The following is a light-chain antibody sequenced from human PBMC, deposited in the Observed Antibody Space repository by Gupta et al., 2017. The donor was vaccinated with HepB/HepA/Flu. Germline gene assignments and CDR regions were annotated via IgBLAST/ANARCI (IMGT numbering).Light chain of an antibody. J-gene: IGLJ2*01. CDR2: DGS. Sequence: QSALTQPASVSGSPGQSITISCTGTSSDVGGYNYVSWYQQHPGKAHNLMIYDGSKRPAGVASRFSGSKSGNTASLTISGRQAEDEADYYCSSDTSSSTVVFGGGTKLTVL. CDR3: SSDTSSSTVV. V-gene: IGLV2-14*03. CDR1: SSDVGGYNY.